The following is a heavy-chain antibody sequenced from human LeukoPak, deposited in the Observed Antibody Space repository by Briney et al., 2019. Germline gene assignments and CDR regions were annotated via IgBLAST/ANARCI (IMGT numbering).Heavy chain of an antibody. CDR1: GFTFSDYY. CDR2: ISSSGSTI. J-gene: IGHJ4*02. D-gene: IGHD3-3*01. CDR3: AKLWAYDFWSGYSIGGVDY. V-gene: IGHV3-11*01. Sequence: GGSLRLSCAASGFTFSDYYMSWIRQAPGKGLEWVSYISSSGSTIYYADSVKGRFTISRDNAKNSLYLQMNSLRAEDTAVYYCAKLWAYDFWSGYSIGGVDYWGQGTLVTVSS.